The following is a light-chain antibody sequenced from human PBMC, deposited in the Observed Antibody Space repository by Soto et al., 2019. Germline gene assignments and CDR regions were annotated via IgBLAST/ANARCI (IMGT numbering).Light chain of an antibody. V-gene: IGKV3-20*01. CDR3: QQYDNSLYT. CDR1: QSVSSTY. Sequence: EIVLTQSPGTLSLSPGERATLSCRASQSVSSTYLAWYQQKPGQPPSLLIYAASSRATGIPDRFSGTGSGTEFTLTISRLEPEDFAVYYCQQYDNSLYTFGPGTKLEIK. CDR2: AAS. J-gene: IGKJ2*01.